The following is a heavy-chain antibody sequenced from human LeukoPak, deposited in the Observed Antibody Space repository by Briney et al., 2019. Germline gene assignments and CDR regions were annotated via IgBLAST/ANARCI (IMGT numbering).Heavy chain of an antibody. J-gene: IGHJ4*02. CDR2: IYYSGST. D-gene: IGHD5-24*01. Sequence: SETLSLKCNVSGGSISSHYWSWIRPPPGKGLEGMGYIYYSGSTNYNPSLKSRVTISVDTSNNRLSLKLSSVTAADTAVYYCARTRDGYNSASPFDSWGQGTLVTVSS. CDR1: GGSISSHY. CDR3: ARTRDGYNSASPFDS. V-gene: IGHV4-59*11.